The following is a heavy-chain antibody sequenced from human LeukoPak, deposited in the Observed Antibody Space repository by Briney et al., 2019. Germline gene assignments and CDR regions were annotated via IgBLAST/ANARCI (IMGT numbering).Heavy chain of an antibody. J-gene: IGHJ4*02. CDR3: AKGNYYGSGSYPLPEEDY. D-gene: IGHD3-10*01. CDR2: ITGSGEST. Sequence: PGGSLRLSCAASGFTFSTYAMTWVRQAPGKGLEWVSGITGSGESTYYADSVKGRFTISRYNSKNTMYLQMNSLRADDTAVYYCAKGNYYGSGSYPLPEEDYWGQGTLVTVSS. V-gene: IGHV3-23*01. CDR1: GFTFSTYA.